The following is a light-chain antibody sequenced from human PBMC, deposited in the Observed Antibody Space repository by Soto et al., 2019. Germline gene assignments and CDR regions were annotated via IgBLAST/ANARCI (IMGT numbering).Light chain of an antibody. CDR3: QQYGISPWT. CDR1: QSVSSNY. CDR2: GAS. J-gene: IGKJ1*01. Sequence: EIVLTQSPGTLCLSRGERATLSCRASQSVSSNYLASYQQTPGQSPRLLIYGASSRATGIPDRFSGSGSGTDFTLTISRLEPEDFAVYYSQQYGISPWTFGQGTKVEIK. V-gene: IGKV3-20*01.